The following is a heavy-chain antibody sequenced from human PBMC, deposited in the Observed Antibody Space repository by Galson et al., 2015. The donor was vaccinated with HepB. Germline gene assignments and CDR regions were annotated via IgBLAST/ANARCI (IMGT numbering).Heavy chain of an antibody. CDR2: LSRSGYSS. J-gene: IGHJ4*02. CDR1: GLRLSNTG. CDR3: AKNDCYRGFDY. D-gene: IGHD2-21*02. V-gene: IGHV3-23*01. Sequence: AGTGLRLSNTGMRWVRRAPRRGVEGVSALSRSGYSSCYLDSVTGRFTISRDNSKDTWYLQMTSLGDEDTAVYYCAKNDCYRGFDYWGQGTLVTVS.